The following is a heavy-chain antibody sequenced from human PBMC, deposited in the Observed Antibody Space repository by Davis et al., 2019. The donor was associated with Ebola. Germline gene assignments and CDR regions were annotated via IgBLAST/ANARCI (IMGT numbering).Heavy chain of an antibody. CDR1: GFTFSGRW. D-gene: IGHD5-18*01. CDR3: ARRGYGDY. J-gene: IGHJ4*02. V-gene: IGHV3-30*03. Sequence: SCAASGFTFSGRWMNWVRQAPGKGLEWVAVISYDGSNKYYADSVKGRFTISRDNSKNTLYLQMNSLRAEDTAVYYCARRGYGDYWGQGTLVTVSS. CDR2: ISYDGSNK.